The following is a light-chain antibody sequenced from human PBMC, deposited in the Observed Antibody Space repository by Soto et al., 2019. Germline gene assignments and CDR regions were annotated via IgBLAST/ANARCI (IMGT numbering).Light chain of an antibody. CDR2: AAS. J-gene: IGKJ2*01. Sequence: EIVLTQSPGTLSLSPGERATLSCRASRSFASSYLAWYQQKPGQAPRLLIYAASTRATGIPDRFSGRGSGTDFTLTISKLEPEDFAAYYCQQYGSSPPYTFGQGTKLDIK. CDR3: QQYGSSPPYT. CDR1: RSFASSY. V-gene: IGKV3-20*01.